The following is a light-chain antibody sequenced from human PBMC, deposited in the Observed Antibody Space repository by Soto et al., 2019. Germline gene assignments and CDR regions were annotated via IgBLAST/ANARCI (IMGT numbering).Light chain of an antibody. CDR1: SSDVGRYNY. CDR2: DVT. J-gene: IGLJ2*01. CDR3: ATWDDSLNAVV. V-gene: IGLV2-11*01. Sequence: QSALTQPRSVSGSPGQSVTISCTGTSSDVGRYNYVSWYQQYPGKAPKLMIFDVTKRPSGVPDRFSGSKSGNTASLTISGLQTEDEADYYCATWDDSLNAVVFGGGTKLTVL.